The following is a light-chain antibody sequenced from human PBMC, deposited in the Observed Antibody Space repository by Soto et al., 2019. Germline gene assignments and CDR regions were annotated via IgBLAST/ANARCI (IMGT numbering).Light chain of an antibody. CDR3: QQYNNWPRT. CDR2: GAS. Sequence: EIVMTQSPATLSVSPGERATLSCRARQSVSSNLAWYQQKPGQAPRLLIYGASTRATGIPARFSGSGPGTEFTLTISSLQSEDFAVYYCQQYNNWPRTFGQGTKV. V-gene: IGKV3-15*01. CDR1: QSVSSN. J-gene: IGKJ1*01.